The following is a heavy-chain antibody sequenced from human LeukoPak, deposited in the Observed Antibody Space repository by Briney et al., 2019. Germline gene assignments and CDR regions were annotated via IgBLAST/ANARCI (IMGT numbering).Heavy chain of an antibody. CDR2: VDPEDGET. CDR1: GYTFTDYY. V-gene: IGHV1-69-2*01. D-gene: IGHD2-2*01. Sequence: ASVKVSCKVSGYTFTDYYMHWVQQAPGEGLEWMGLVDPEDGETIYAEKFQGRVTITADTSTDTAYMELSSLRSEDTAVYYCATLRVVPAAIGDNWFDPWGQGTLVTVSS. CDR3: ATLRVVPAAIGDNWFDP. J-gene: IGHJ5*02.